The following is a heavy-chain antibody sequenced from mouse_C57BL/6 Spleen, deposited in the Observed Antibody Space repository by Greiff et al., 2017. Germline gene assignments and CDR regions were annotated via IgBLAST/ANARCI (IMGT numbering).Heavy chain of an antibody. CDR2: ILPGSGST. D-gene: IGHD1-1*01. CDR1: GYTFTGYW. CDR3: ARFPITTVVATPFAY. Sequence: QVQLQQPGAELVMPGASVKLSCKATGYTFTGYWIEWVKQRPGHGLEWIGEILPGSGSTNYNEKFKGKATFTADTSSNTAYMQLSSLTTEDSAIYYCARFPITTVVATPFAYWGQGTLVTVSA. V-gene: IGHV1-9*01. J-gene: IGHJ3*01.